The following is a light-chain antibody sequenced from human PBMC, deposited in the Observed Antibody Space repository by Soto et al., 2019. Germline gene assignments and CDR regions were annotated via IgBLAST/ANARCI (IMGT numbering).Light chain of an antibody. CDR2: QVS. V-gene: IGKV2-30*01. CDR1: QGLVYSDGNTF. Sequence: DVVMTQSPLSLSVTLGQPASISCRSSQGLVYSDGNTFLNWFHQRPGQSPRRLIYQVSNRDSGVPARFSGSGSGTDYTLTISRVEAEDVGIYYCVHGSRWPWTFGHGTKVEIK. J-gene: IGKJ1*01. CDR3: VHGSRWPWT.